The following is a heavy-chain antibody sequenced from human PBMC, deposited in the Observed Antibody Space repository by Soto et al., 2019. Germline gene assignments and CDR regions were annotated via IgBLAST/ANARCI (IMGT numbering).Heavy chain of an antibody. D-gene: IGHD2-8*01. CDR1: GFTFSSDW. Sequence: EVQLVESGGGLVQPGGSLRLSCAASGFTFSSDWMSWVRQAPGKGLEWVANIKQDGSEKYYVDSVKGRFTISRDNAKNSLYLQMNRLRADDTAVYCCSRNADTHDAFDIWGLGTMVTVSS. CDR2: IKQDGSEK. V-gene: IGHV3-7*01. CDR3: SRNADTHDAFDI. J-gene: IGHJ3*02.